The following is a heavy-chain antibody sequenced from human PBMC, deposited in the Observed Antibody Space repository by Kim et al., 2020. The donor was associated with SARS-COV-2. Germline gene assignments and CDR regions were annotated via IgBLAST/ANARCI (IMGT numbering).Heavy chain of an antibody. CDR1: GFTFSSYG. J-gene: IGHJ4*02. Sequence: GGSLRLSCAASGFTFSSYGMHWVRQAPGKGLEWVAVISYDGSNKYYADSVKGRFTISRDNSKNTLYLQMNSLRAEDTAVYYCAKSRAAAGTLDYWGQGTLVTVSS. D-gene: IGHD6-13*01. V-gene: IGHV3-30*18. CDR3: AKSRAAAGTLDY. CDR2: ISYDGSNK.